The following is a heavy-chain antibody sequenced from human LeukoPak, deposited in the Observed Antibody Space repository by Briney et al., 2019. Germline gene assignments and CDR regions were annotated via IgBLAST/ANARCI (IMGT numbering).Heavy chain of an antibody. CDR2: NIPIFGTA. V-gene: IGHV1-69*05. J-gene: IGHJ5*02. CDR1: GGTLRSYA. CDR3: ARENSGGYYNWFDP. Sequence: SVKVSRKACGGTLRSYAISWVRQAPGQGLEWMGGNIPIFGTANYAQKFQGRVTITTDESTSTAYMELSSLRSEDTAVYYCARENSGGYYNWFDPWGQGTLVTVSS. D-gene: IGHD1-26*01.